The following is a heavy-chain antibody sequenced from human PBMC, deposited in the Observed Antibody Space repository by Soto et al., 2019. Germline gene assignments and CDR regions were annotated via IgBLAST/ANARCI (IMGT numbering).Heavy chain of an antibody. J-gene: IGHJ4*02. CDR3: ARGQGGYSSGWYYFDY. Sequence: SETLSLTXTVSGGSVSSGSYYWSWIRQPPGKGLEWIGYIYYSGSTNYNPSLKSRVTISVDTSKNQFSLKLSSVTAADTAVYYCARGQGGYSSGWYYFDYWGQGTLVTVSS. CDR2: IYYSGST. D-gene: IGHD6-19*01. V-gene: IGHV4-61*01. CDR1: GGSVSSGSYY.